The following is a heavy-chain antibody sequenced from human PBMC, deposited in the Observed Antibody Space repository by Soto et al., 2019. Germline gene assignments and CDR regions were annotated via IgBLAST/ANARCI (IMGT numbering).Heavy chain of an antibody. V-gene: IGHV7-4-1*01. CDR2: INTNTGNP. D-gene: IGHD6-13*01. J-gene: IGHJ6*02. CDR1: GYTFTSYA. CDR3: ARDFTGYSSWPRYYYYYGMDV. Sequence: DSVKVSCKASGYTFTSYAMNWVRQAPGQGLEWMGWINTNTGNPTYAQGFTGRFVFSLDTSVSTAYLQICSLKAEDTAVYYCARDFTGYSSWPRYYYYYGMDVWGQGTTVNVS.